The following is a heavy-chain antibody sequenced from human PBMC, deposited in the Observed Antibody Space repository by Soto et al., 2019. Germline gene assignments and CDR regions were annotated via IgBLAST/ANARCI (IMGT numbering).Heavy chain of an antibody. CDR2: ISGSGGST. D-gene: IGHD3-10*01. CDR1: GFTFSSYA. V-gene: IGHV3-23*01. CDR3: AKPQGFGELYLDY. Sequence: EVQLLESGGGLVQPGGSLRLSCAASGFTFSSYAMSWAPQAPGRGLKWVSAISGSGGSTYYADSVKGRFTISRDNSKNTLYLQMNSLRAEDTAVYYCAKPQGFGELYLDYWGQGTLVTVSS. J-gene: IGHJ4*02.